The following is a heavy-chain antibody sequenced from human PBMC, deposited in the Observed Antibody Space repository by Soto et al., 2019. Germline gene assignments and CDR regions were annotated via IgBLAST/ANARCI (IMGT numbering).Heavy chain of an antibody. Sequence: EVQLVESGGGLVQPGGSLRLSCAASGFTFSSYDMHWVRQATGKGLEWVSAIGTAGDTYYPGSVKGRFTISRENAKNSLYLQMNSLRAGDTAVYYCARGGSYDILTGYLPATFDYWGQGTLVTVSS. V-gene: IGHV3-13*01. CDR1: GFTFSSYD. CDR2: IGTAGDT. CDR3: ARGGSYDILTGYLPATFDY. D-gene: IGHD3-9*01. J-gene: IGHJ4*02.